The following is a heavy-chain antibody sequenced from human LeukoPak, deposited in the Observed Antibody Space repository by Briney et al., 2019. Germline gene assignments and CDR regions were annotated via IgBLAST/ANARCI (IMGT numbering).Heavy chain of an antibody. Sequence: GGSLRLSCAASGFTFSTYAIGWVRQAPGKGLEWVSAISGSGGSTYYADSVKGRFTVSRDNSRNTLYLQMNSLTAENTAVYYCAKGPLVPSATYFFDYWGQGTLVVVSS. CDR1: GFTFSTYA. J-gene: IGHJ4*02. CDR2: ISGSGGST. CDR3: AKGPLVPSATYFFDY. V-gene: IGHV3-23*01. D-gene: IGHD2-2*01.